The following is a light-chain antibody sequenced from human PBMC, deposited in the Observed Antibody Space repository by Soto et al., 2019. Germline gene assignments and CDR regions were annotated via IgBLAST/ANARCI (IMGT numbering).Light chain of an antibody. V-gene: IGKV3-20*01. CDR3: QQYSSVPLT. J-gene: IGKJ4*01. Sequence: EIVLTQSPGTLSLSPGERATLSCRASQSVSTSYLAWYQQKPGQAPRLLIYGASSRATVIPDRFSGSGSGADFTLTISRLEPEDFAVYYCQQYSSVPLTFGGGTKLEIK. CDR1: QSVSTSY. CDR2: GAS.